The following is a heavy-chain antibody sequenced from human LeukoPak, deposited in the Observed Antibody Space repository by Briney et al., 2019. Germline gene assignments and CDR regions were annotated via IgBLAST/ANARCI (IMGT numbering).Heavy chain of an antibody. CDR3: AKDHIAAAGAYYYYGMDV. D-gene: IGHD6-13*01. CDR2: ISWNSGSI. V-gene: IGHV3-9*01. J-gene: IGHJ6*02. Sequence: PGRSLRLSCAASGFTFDDYAMHWVRHAPGKGLEWVSGISWNSGSIGYADSVKGRFTISRDNAKNSLYLQMNSLRAEDTALYYCAKDHIAAAGAYYYYGMDVWGQGTTVTVSS. CDR1: GFTFDDYA.